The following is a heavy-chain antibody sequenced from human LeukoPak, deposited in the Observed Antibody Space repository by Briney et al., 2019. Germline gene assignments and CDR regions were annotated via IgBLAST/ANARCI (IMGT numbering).Heavy chain of an antibody. CDR3: AREPRYSGTDPDNWFDS. CDR1: GDSVSSNSAA. CDR2: TYYRFKWYN. D-gene: IGHD6-13*01. Sequence: SQTLSLTCAISGDSVSSNSAAWNWIRQSPSRGLEWLGRTYYRFKWYNDYAVSVKSRITTNPDTSKNQFSLQLNSVTPEDTAVYYCAREPRYSGTDPDNWFDSWGQGTLVTVSS. V-gene: IGHV6-1*01. J-gene: IGHJ5*01.